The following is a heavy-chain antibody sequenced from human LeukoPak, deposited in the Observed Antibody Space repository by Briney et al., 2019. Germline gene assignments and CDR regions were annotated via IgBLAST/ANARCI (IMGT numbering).Heavy chain of an antibody. V-gene: IGHV4-34*01. CDR1: GGSFSGYY. CDR3: ARGRSSSSWYPRGYYFDY. J-gene: IGHJ4*02. CDR2: INHSGST. Sequence: PSETLSLTCAVYGGSFSGYYWNWIRQPPGKGLEWIGEINHSGSTNYNPSLKTRVTISVDTSKNQFSLKLSSVTAADTAVYYCARGRSSSSWYPRGYYFDYWGQGTLVTVSS. D-gene: IGHD6-13*01.